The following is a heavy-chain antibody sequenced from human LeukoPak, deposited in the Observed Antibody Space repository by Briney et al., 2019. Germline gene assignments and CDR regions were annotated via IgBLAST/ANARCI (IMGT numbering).Heavy chain of an antibody. J-gene: IGHJ4*02. CDR2: TYPASGAT. CDR3: ASVTYSSLPDFPY. V-gene: IGHV1-2*02. CDR1: GYTFTPYY. Sequence: GASVKVSYQASGYTFTPYYVHWVRQAPGQGLECMGWTYPASGATNYAQRYQGRATMPRDTSISTAYMELRLLAPDDPAVYYWASVTYSSLPDFPYWGQGTLVTVSS. D-gene: IGHD3-22*01.